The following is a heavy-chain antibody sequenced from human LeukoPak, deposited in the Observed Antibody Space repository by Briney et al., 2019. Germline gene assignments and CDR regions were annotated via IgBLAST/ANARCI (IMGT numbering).Heavy chain of an antibody. J-gene: IGHJ6*03. D-gene: IGHD3-10*01. CDR1: GFTFSSYG. CDR2: IWYDGSNK. V-gene: IGHV3-33*06. Sequence: HPGGSLRLSCAASGFTFSSYGMHWVRQAPGKGLEWVAVIWYDGSNKYYADSVKGRFTISRDNSKNTLYLQMNSLRAEDTAVYYCAKDPRYYYGSGSYAPQDYYMDVWGKGTTVTVSS. CDR3: AKDPRYYYGSGSYAPQDYYMDV.